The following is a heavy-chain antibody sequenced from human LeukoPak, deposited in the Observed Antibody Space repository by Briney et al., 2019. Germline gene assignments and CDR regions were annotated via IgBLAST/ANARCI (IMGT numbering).Heavy chain of an antibody. D-gene: IGHD2-21*01. J-gene: IGHJ4*02. Sequence: SETLSLTCAVYGGSFSGYYWSWIRQPPGKGLEWIGEINHSGSTNYNPSLKSRVTISVDTSKNQFSLKLSSVTAADTAVYYCARDTFVVGLGFDYWGQGTLVTVSS. CDR2: INHSGST. CDR1: GGSFSGYY. CDR3: ARDTFVVGLGFDY. V-gene: IGHV4-34*01.